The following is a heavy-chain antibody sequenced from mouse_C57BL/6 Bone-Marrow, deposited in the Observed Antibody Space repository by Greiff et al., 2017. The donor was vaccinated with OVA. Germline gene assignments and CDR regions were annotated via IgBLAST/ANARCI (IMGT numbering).Heavy chain of an antibody. Sequence: VHLVESGPELVKPGASVKISCKASGYAFSSSWMNWVKQRPGKGLEWIGRIYPGDGDTNYNGKFKGKATLTADKSSSTAYMQLSSLTSEDSAVYFCASYDGYYVSFAYWGQGTLVTVSA. D-gene: IGHD2-3*01. CDR2: IYPGDGDT. CDR3: ASYDGYYVSFAY. CDR1: GYAFSSSW. J-gene: IGHJ3*01. V-gene: IGHV1-82*01.